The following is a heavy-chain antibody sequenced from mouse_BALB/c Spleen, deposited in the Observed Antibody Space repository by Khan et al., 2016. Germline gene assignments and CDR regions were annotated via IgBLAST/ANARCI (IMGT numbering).Heavy chain of an antibody. V-gene: IGHV5-6-3*01. Sequence: EVELVEPGGGLVQPGGSLKLSCAASGFTFSNYGMSWVRQTPDKRLELVATINSNGGSTYYPDSVNGRFTISRDTAKNPLYLYMSSLKSSDTAMYYGARAYLYAIDYWDQGTSGPVS. J-gene: IGHJ4*01. CDR3: ARAYLYAIDY. CDR2: INSNGGST. D-gene: IGHD2-10*01. CDR1: GFTFSNYG.